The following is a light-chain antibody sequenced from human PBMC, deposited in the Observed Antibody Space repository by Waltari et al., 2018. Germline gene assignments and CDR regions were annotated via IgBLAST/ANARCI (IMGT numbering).Light chain of an antibody. CDR1: SGSIANNY. Sequence: NFMLTQPHSVSESPGKTVTISCTRSSGSIANNYVQWYQQRPGSAPTTVLFEDNQRPSGVPDRFSGSIDSSSNSASLTISALKTEDEANYYCQSYDSSSRVVFGGGTKLTVL. CDR3: QSYDSSSRVV. CDR2: EDN. V-gene: IGLV6-57*03. J-gene: IGLJ2*01.